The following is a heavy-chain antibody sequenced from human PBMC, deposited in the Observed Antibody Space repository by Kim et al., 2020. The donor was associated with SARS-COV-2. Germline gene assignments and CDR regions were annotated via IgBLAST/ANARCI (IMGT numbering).Heavy chain of an antibody. Sequence: ASVKVSCKASGYIFSLSGIHWVRQARGQRVEWMGWSNIGDGYTIYSQKFHDRVIIARDTSASTGYMELSSLRSEDTAVYFCARLPGPGSTPVLDYWGQGTLVTVSA. CDR2: SNIGDGYT. CDR3: ARLPGPGSTPVLDY. CDR1: GYIFSLSG. J-gene: IGHJ4*02. V-gene: IGHV1-3*04.